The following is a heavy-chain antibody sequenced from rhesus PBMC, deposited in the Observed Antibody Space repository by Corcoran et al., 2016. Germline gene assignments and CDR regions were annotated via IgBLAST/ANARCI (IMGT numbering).Heavy chain of an antibody. Sequence: QVQLQESGPGLVKPSETLSLTCAVSGGSNSSSYYYWSWFRQAPGKGLGGIGYISYSGSTSYNPSLKSRVTISKDTSKNQFSLKLSSVTAADTAVYYCAREGSPVWGPGVLVTVSS. D-gene: IGHD6-25*01. CDR3: AREGSPV. V-gene: IGHV4-122*02. J-gene: IGHJ5-1*01. CDR1: GGSNSSSYYY. CDR2: ISYSGST.